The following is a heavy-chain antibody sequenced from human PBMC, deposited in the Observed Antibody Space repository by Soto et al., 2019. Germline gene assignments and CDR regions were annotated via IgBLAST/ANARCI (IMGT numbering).Heavy chain of an antibody. CDR2: IYYSGST. CDR1: GGSISSGGYY. J-gene: IGHJ6*02. D-gene: IGHD5-18*01. CDR3: ARGGRGYSYGLDYYYGMDV. V-gene: IGHV4-31*03. Sequence: QVQLQESGPGLVKPSQTLSLTCTVSGGSISSGGYYWSWIRQHPGKGLEWIGYIYYSGSTYYNPSLTCRVTISVDTSKNQFSLKLSSVTAADTAVYYCARGGRGYSYGLDYYYGMDVWGQGTTVTVSS.